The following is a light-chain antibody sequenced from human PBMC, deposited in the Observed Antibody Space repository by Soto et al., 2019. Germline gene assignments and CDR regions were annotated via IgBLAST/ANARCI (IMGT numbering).Light chain of an antibody. J-gene: IGKJ1*01. CDR3: VQHNTYPWT. CDR1: QGIRND. Sequence: DILMTQSPSSLSASVGDRVTITCRASQGIRNDLAWYQQKPGTAPQRLIYSAASLQSGVPSRFSGSGSGTEFTLTISSLQPEDFATYYCVQHNTYPWTFGQGTKVEVK. V-gene: IGKV1-17*01. CDR2: SAA.